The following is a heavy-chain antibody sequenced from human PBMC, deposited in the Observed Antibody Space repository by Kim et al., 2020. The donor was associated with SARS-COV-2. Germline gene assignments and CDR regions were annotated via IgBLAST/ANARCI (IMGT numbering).Heavy chain of an antibody. CDR1: GFTFSSYA. J-gene: IGHJ4*02. CDR3: ARDFHGDYIAVAGS. D-gene: IGHD6-19*01. CDR2: ISYDGSNK. Sequence: GSLRLSCAASGFTFSSYAMHWVRQAPGKGLEWVAVISYDGSNKYYADSVKGRFTISRDNSKNTLYLQMNSLRAEDTAVYYCARDFHGDYIAVAGSWGQGTLVTVSS. V-gene: IGHV3-30*04.